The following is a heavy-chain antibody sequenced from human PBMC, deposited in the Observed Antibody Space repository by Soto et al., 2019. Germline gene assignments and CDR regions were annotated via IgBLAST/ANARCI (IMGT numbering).Heavy chain of an antibody. D-gene: IGHD5-12*01. Sequence: KPSETLSLTCTVSGGSISSGGYYWTWIRQHPGKGLEWIGFIYYSGSTYYNPSLKSRVAISVDTSKKQFSLKLSSVTAADTAVYYCAREADIVATIRYFDLWGRGTLVTVSS. CDR1: GGSISSGGYY. V-gene: IGHV4-31*03. CDR3: AREADIVATIRYFDL. CDR2: IYYSGST. J-gene: IGHJ2*01.